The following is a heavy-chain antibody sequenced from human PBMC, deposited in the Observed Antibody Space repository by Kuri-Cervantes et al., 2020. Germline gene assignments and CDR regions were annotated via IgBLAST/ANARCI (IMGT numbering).Heavy chain of an antibody. Sequence: GGSLRLSCAASGFTFSSYGMHWVRQAPGKGLEWVAVISYDGTEKHYEESVKGRFTISRDNSKNTLYLQMNSLRAEDTAVYYCASPGGDEGSFDYWGQGTLVTVSS. CDR3: ASPGGDEGSFDY. D-gene: IGHD3-16*01. J-gene: IGHJ4*02. CDR2: ISYDGTEK. CDR1: GFTFSSYG. V-gene: IGHV3-30*03.